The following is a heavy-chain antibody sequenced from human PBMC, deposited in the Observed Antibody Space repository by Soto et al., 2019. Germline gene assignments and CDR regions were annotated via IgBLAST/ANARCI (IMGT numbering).Heavy chain of an antibody. CDR3: ARHLRFLEWLPRSSYYYYGMDV. Sequence: QVQLVQSGAEVKKPGASVKVSCKASGYTFTSYGISWVRQAPGQGLEWMGWISAYNGNTNYAQKLQGRVTMTTDTSTSTAYMELRSLRSDDTAVYYCARHLRFLEWLPRSSYYYYGMDVWGQGTTVTVSS. CDR1: GYTFTSYG. J-gene: IGHJ6*02. D-gene: IGHD3-3*01. CDR2: ISAYNGNT. V-gene: IGHV1-18*01.